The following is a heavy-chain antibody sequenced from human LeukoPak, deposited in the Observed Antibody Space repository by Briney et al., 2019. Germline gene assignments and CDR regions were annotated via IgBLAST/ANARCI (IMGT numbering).Heavy chain of an antibody. V-gene: IGHV4-59*01. D-gene: IGHD6-19*01. CDR3: ARETSLAGFASGLGFNY. CDR1: GASISSWY. J-gene: IGHJ4*02. Sequence: SETLFLTCTVSGASISSWYWSWIRQPPGKGLEWIGYIYGSGNTNYNPSLKSRVTMSIDTSKNQFSLKLTSVTAADTATYYCARETSLAGFASGLGFNYWGQGILVTVSS. CDR2: IYGSGNT.